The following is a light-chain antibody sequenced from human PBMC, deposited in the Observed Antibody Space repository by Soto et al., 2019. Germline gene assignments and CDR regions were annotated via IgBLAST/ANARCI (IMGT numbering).Light chain of an antibody. CDR3: QQRSNWPPIN. CDR1: QSVSSY. CDR2: DAS. Sequence: EIVLTQSPATLSLSPVEIATLYFISSQSVSSYLAWYQQKPGQAPRLLIYDASNRATGIPARFSGSGSGTDFTLTISSLEPEDFAVYYCQQRSNWPPINCGQGTRREIK. V-gene: IGKV3-11*01. J-gene: IGKJ5*01.